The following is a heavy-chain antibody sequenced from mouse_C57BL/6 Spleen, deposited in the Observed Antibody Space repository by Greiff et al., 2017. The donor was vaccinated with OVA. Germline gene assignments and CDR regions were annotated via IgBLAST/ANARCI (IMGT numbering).Heavy chain of an antibody. V-gene: IGHV1-15*01. CDR2: IDPETGGT. Sequence: QVQLQQSGAELVRPGASVTLSCKASGYTFTDYEMHWVKQTPVHGLEWIGAIDPETGGTAYNQKFKGKAILTADKSSSTAYMELRSLTSEDSAVYYCTRSGLLRKYFDVWGTGTTVTVSS. D-gene: IGHD1-1*01. CDR3: TRSGLLRKYFDV. CDR1: GYTFTDYE. J-gene: IGHJ1*03.